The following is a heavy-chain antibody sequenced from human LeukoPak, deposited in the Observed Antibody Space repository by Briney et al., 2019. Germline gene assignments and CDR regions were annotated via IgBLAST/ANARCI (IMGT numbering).Heavy chain of an antibody. CDR1: GGSISSSSYY. CDR3: ARPAHSGSYYPFDY. CDR2: IYYSGST. D-gene: IGHD1-26*01. Sequence: SETLSLTCTVSGGSISSSSYYWGWIRQPPGKGLEWIGSIYYSGSTYYNPSLKSRVTISVDTSKNQLSLKLSSVTAADTAVYYCARPAHSGSYYPFDYWGQGTLVTVSS. J-gene: IGHJ4*02. V-gene: IGHV4-39*01.